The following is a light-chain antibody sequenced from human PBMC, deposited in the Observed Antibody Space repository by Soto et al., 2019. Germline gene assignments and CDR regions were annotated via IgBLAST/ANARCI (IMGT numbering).Light chain of an antibody. J-gene: IGKJ4*01. V-gene: IGKV3-20*01. Sequence: EIVLTQCPGTLSLSPGERATLSCRASQSVRSNYLAWYQQIPGQAPRLLVYGASSRATGIPDRFSGSGSGTDFTLTIRRLEPEDFAVYYCQQYGNSSFTFGGGTKVEIK. CDR1: QSVRSNY. CDR2: GAS. CDR3: QQYGNSSFT.